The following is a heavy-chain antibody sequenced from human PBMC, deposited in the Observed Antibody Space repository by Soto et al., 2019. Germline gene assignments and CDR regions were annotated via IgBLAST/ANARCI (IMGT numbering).Heavy chain of an antibody. V-gene: IGHV1-18*01. CDR2: ISAHNGNT. J-gene: IGHJ4*02. CDR1: GYAFTTYG. D-gene: IGHD1-1*01. CDR3: ARWRYGDY. Sequence: QVHLVQSGAEVKKPGASVKVSCKGSGYAFTTYGITWVRQAPGQGLEWMGWISAHNGNTKYAQKLQGRVTVTRDTSTSTAYMELRSLRSDDTAVYCCARWRYGDYWGQGAVVTVSS.